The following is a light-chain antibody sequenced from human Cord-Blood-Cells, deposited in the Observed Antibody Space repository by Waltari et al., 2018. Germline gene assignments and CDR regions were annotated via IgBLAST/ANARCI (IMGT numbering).Light chain of an antibody. Sequence: DIQMTQSPSTLSASVGDRVTITCRASQSISSWLAWYQQKPGKAPKLLIYDASSLESGVPSRFSSSRAGTEFTLTISILQPDDFATYYCQQYNSYSFTFGPGTKVDIK. CDR1: QSISSW. J-gene: IGKJ3*01. CDR2: DAS. V-gene: IGKV1-5*01. CDR3: QQYNSYSFT.